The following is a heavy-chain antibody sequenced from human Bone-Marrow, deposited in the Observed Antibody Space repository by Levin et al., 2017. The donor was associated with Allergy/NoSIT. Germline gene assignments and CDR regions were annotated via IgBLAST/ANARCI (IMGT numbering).Heavy chain of an antibody. CDR1: GFTFSYSA. Sequence: PGGSLRLSCAASGFTFSYSAMHWVRQAPVKGLEWVAVISYDGSNKDYADSVKGRFTISRDNSKNSLFLQMNSLRVEDTAIYYCARDTAFGAVAGDWGQGTLVSVSS. J-gene: IGHJ4*02. CDR2: ISYDGSNK. CDR3: ARDTAFGAVAGD. V-gene: IGHV3-30-3*01. D-gene: IGHD6-19*01.